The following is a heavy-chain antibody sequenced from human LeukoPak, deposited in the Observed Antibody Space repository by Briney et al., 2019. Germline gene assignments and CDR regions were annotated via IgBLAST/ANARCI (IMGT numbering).Heavy chain of an antibody. CDR2: IIPIFGTA. J-gene: IGHJ4*02. D-gene: IGHD3-22*01. CDR3: ARSSEGWLLPLFDY. CDR1: GGTFSSYA. V-gene: IGHV1-69*01. Sequence: SVKVSCKASGGTFSSYAISWVRQAPGQGLEWMGGIIPIFGTANYAQKFQGRVTITADESTSTAYMELSSLRPEDTAVYYCARSSEGWLLPLFDYWGQGTLVTVSS.